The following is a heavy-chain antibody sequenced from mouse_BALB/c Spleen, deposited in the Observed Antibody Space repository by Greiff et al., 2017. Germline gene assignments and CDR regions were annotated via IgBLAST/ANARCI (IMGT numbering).Heavy chain of an antibody. V-gene: IGHV1-69*02. J-gene: IGHJ3*01. D-gene: IGHD2-4*01. CDR2: IYPSDSYT. CDR1: GYTFTSYW. Sequence: QVQLQQPGAELVRPGASVKLSCKASGYTFTSYWINWVKQRPGQGLEWIGNIYPSDSYTNYNQKFKDKATLTVDKSSSTAYMQLSSPTSEDSAVYDCRRGMITTAWFAYWGQGTLVTVSA. CDR3: RRGMITTAWFAY.